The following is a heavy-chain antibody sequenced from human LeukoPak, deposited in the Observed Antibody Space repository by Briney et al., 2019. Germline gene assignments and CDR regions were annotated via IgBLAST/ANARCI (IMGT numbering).Heavy chain of an antibody. V-gene: IGHV1-2*02. Sequence: ASVKVSCKASGDTINGYYMHWVRQAPGQGLEGRGWINPNSGGTHYAQKFQGTITMTRDTSISTASMALSRLRSDDTAVYYCARDCGYGRCGMDVWGQGTTVTVSS. CDR1: GDTINGYY. CDR2: INPNSGGT. J-gene: IGHJ6*02. CDR3: ARDCGYGRCGMDV. D-gene: IGHD5-12*01.